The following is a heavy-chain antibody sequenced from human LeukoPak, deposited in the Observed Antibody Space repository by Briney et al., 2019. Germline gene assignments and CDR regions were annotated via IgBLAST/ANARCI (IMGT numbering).Heavy chain of an antibody. CDR2: IYYSGST. CDR3: ARGDFSLGWFDP. V-gene: IGHV4-31*03. Sequence: ASETLSLTCTVSGGSISSGGYYWSWLRQHPGKGLEWIGYIYYSGSTYYNPSLKSRVSISVDTSKNQFSLKLTSVTAADTAVYYCARGDFSLGWFDPWGQGTLVTVSS. J-gene: IGHJ5*02. CDR1: GGSISSGGYY.